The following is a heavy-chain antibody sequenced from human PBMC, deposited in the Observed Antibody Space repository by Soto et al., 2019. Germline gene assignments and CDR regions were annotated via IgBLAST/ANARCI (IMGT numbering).Heavy chain of an antibody. CDR2: IYYSGST. CDR3: ARDPSGGATPNLDAFDI. D-gene: IGHD1-26*01. J-gene: IGHJ3*02. CDR1: GGSISSGFYY. Sequence: SETLSLTCTVSGGSISSGFYYWSWIRQHPGKGLEWIGYIYYSGSTYYNPSLKSRVTISVDTSKNQFSLKLSSVTAADTAVYYCARDPSGGATPNLDAFDIWGQGTMVTVSS. V-gene: IGHV4-31*03.